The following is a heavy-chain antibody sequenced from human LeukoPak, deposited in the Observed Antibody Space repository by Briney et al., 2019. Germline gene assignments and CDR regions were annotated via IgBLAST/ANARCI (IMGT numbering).Heavy chain of an antibody. CDR2: IYSDNT. D-gene: IGHD6-19*01. CDR1: GFTVSSNS. V-gene: IGHV3-53*01. J-gene: IGHJ5*01. Sequence: PGGSLRLSCTVSGFTVSSNSMSWVRQAPGKGLEWVSFIYSDNTHYSDSVKGRFTISRDNSKNTLYLQMNSLRAEDTAVYYCARGYSSGWYFESWGQGTLVTVSS. CDR3: ARGYSSGWYFES.